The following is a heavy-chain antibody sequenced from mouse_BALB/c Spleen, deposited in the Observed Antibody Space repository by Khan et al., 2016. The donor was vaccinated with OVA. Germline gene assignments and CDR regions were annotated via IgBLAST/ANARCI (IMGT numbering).Heavy chain of an antibody. CDR2: IWAGGST. J-gene: IGHJ2*01. Sequence: VELVESGPGLVAPSQSLSITCTVSGFSLTSYGVHWVRQPPGKGLEWLGVIWAGGSTNYNLALMSRLSISKDNSKSQVFLKMNSLQTDDTAIYYCARDPVVEDYFDYWGQGTTLSVSS. V-gene: IGHV2-9*02. CDR1: GFSLTSYG. CDR3: ARDPVVEDYFDY. D-gene: IGHD1-1*01.